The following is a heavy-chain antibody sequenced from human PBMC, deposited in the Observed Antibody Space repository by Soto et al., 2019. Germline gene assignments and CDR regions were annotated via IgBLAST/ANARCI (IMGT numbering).Heavy chain of an antibody. CDR1: GGTFSSYA. CDR3: AGGPDYYGSGKWTPSDY. D-gene: IGHD3-10*01. Sequence: QVQLVQSGAEVKKPGSSVKVSCKASGGTFSSYAISWVRQAPGQGLEWMGGIIPIFGTANYAQKFQGRVTITEDESTSTVYMGLGGLRSEATAVYYCAGGPDYYGSGKWTPSDYWGQGTLVTVSS. J-gene: IGHJ4*02. CDR2: IIPIFGTA. V-gene: IGHV1-69*01.